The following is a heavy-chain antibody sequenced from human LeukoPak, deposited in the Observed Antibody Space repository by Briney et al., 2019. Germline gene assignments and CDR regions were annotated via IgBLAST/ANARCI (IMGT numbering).Heavy chain of an antibody. CDR2: IYHSGTT. CDR3: ARKENVYYYFDY. CDR1: GYSITSSSW. V-gene: IGHV4-28*01. D-gene: IGHD3-10*01. J-gene: IGHJ4*02. Sequence: SETLSLTCAVSGYSITSSSWWGWIRPPPGKGLEWIGYIYHSGTTYYNPSLQSRVTMTVDTSKNQFSLKLSSVTAVDTAVYYCARKENVYYYFDYWGQGTLVTVSS.